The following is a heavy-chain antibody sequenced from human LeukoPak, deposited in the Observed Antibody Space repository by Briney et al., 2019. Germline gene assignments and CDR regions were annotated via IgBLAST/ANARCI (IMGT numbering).Heavy chain of an antibody. D-gene: IGHD2-21*02. J-gene: IGHJ4*02. V-gene: IGHV3-21*04. CDR2: ISSSSSYI. CDR1: GFTFSSST. CDR3: ARDISYCGGDCAPYYFDY. Sequence: TGGSLRLSCAASGFTFSSSTMNWVRQAPGKGLEWVSSISSSSSYIYYADSMKGRFTISRDNAKNSLYLQMNSLRAEDTAVYYCARDISYCGGDCAPYYFDYWGQGTLVTVSS.